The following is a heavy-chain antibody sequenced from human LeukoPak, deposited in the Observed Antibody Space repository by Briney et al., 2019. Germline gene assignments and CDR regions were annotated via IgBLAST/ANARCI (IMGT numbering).Heavy chain of an antibody. Sequence: SETLSLTCTVSGGSISGHYWTWIRQPPGKGLECLGYMYDSGTTNYNPSLKSRVTISMGTSRNQFSLRLTSVTAADTAVYYCARASYGGYYYYYGMDVWGQGTTVTVSS. CDR1: GGSISGHY. CDR3: ARASYGGYYYYYGMDV. V-gene: IGHV4-59*11. D-gene: IGHD5-18*01. CDR2: MYDSGTT. J-gene: IGHJ6*02.